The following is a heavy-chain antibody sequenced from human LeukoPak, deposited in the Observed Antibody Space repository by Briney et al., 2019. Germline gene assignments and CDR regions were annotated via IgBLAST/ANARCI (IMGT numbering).Heavy chain of an antibody. CDR3: ARGYLAPHYYGSGSYYDGGFDY. CDR2: ISSSSSYI. J-gene: IGHJ4*02. Sequence: GGSLRLSCAASGFTFSSYSMNWVRQAPGKGLEWVSSISSSSSYIYYADSVKGRFTISTDNAKNSLYLQMNSLRAEDTAVYYCARGYLAPHYYGSGSYYDGGFDYWGQGTLVTVSS. V-gene: IGHV3-21*01. CDR1: GFTFSSYS. D-gene: IGHD3-10*01.